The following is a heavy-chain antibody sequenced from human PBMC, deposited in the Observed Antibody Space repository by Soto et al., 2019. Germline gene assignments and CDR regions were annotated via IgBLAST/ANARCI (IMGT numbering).Heavy chain of an antibody. V-gene: IGHV3-11*01. CDR1: GFRISDYY. J-gene: IGHJ4*02. CDR2: ISSSGFTT. D-gene: IGHD1-26*01. Sequence: PVGSLRLSCTASGFRISDYYMSWIRQAPGKGLEWVSYISSSGFTTYYADSVKGRFTVSRDNAKNSLYLQMNSLRAEDTAVYYCAREGQWDQPRDYWGQGTQVTVSS. CDR3: AREGQWDQPRDY.